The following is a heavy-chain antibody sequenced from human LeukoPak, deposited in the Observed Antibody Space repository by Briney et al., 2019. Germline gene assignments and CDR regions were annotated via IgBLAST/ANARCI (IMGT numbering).Heavy chain of an antibody. Sequence: GGSLRLSCAASGFTFSSYSMNWVRQAPGKGLEWVSSISTSSTYTYYADSVKCRFTISRDNAKNSLYLQMNSLRAEDTAVYYCARDQRYCSSTSCPWGQGTLVTVSS. CDR1: GFTFSSYS. J-gene: IGHJ5*02. V-gene: IGHV3-21*01. CDR2: ISTSSTYT. CDR3: ARDQRYCSSTSCP. D-gene: IGHD2-2*01.